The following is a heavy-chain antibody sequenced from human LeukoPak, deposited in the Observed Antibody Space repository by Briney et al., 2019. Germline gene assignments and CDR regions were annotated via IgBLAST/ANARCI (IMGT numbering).Heavy chain of an antibody. J-gene: IGHJ4*02. CDR1: GFTFSSYA. V-gene: IGHV3-23*01. D-gene: IGHD3-22*01. Sequence: QPGGSLRLSCAASGFTFSSYAMSWVRQAPGKGLEWVSAISGSGGSTYYADSVKGRFTISRDNSKNTLYQQMNSLRAEDTAVYYCAKDFVGFDYYDSSGYLFLPDYWGQGTLVTVSS. CDR2: ISGSGGST. CDR3: AKDFVGFDYYDSSGYLFLPDY.